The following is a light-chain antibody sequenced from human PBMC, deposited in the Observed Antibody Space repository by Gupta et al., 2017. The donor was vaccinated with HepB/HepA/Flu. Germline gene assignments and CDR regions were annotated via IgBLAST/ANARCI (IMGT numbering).Light chain of an antibody. Sequence: IEMTHSSDSLAVCLRQRATLNCKASQIRRTSYRNKNSLAWYQQKPGQPPNLLIYWASTWQFGVPDRFSGSGSGTDFTLTISSLQAEDVAVYYCQQYDTVPYTFGQGTKMEIK. J-gene: IGKJ2*01. CDR3: QQYDTVPYT. CDR1: QIRRTSYRNKNS. V-gene: IGKV4-1*01. CDR2: WAS.